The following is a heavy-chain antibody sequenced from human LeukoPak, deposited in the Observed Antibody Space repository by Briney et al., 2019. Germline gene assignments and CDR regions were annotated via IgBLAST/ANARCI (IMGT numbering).Heavy chain of an antibody. D-gene: IGHD1-1*01. CDR1: TGSINSYY. CDR2: IYYSGST. J-gene: IGHJ5*02. V-gene: IGHV4-59*01. Sequence: SETLSLTCTVSTGSINSYYWSWIRQPPGKGLEWIGYIYYSGSTNYNPSLKSRVTISVDTSKNQFSLRLSSVTAADTAMYYCARGSWKNWFDPWGQGTLVTVSS. CDR3: ARGSWKNWFDP.